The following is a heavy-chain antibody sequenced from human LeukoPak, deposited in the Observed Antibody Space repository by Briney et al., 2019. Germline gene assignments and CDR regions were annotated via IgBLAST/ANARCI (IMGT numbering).Heavy chain of an antibody. CDR1: GYTFTGYY. CDR3: ARGYYYDSSGYPDRINY. Sequence: WASVKVSCKASGYTFTGYYMHWVRQAPGQGLEWMGWINPNSGGTNYAQKFQGRVTMTRDTSISTAYMELSRLRSDDTAVYYCARGYYYDSSGYPDRINYWGQGTLVTVSS. J-gene: IGHJ4*02. D-gene: IGHD3-22*01. V-gene: IGHV1-2*02. CDR2: INPNSGGT.